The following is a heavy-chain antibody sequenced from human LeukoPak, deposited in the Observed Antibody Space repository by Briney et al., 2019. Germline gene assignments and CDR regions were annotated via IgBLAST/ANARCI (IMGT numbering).Heavy chain of an antibody. V-gene: IGHV5-51*01. D-gene: IGHD3-22*01. CDR3: ESQENYYDSSGYYSFDY. J-gene: IGHJ4*02. Sequence: GESLKISCKGSAYSFTSYWIGWVRQMPGKGLEWMGSIYPGDSDTRYSPSFQGQVTISADKSISTAYLQWSSLKASDTAMYYCESQENYYDSSGYYSFDYWGQGTLVTVSS. CDR1: AYSFTSYW. CDR2: IYPGDSDT.